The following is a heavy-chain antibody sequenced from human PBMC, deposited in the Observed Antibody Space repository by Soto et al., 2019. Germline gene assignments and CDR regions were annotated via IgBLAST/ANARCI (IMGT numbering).Heavy chain of an antibody. V-gene: IGHV3-21*01. CDR2: ISSSSSYI. Sequence: EVQLVESGGGLVKPGGSLRLSCAASGFTFSSYSMNWVRQAPGKGLEWVSSISSSSSYIYYADSVKGRFTISRDNAKNSLYLQMNSLRAEDTAVYYCARDAGLMAPFDYWGQGTLVTVSS. CDR3: ARDAGLMAPFDY. J-gene: IGHJ4*02. D-gene: IGHD3-10*01. CDR1: GFTFSSYS.